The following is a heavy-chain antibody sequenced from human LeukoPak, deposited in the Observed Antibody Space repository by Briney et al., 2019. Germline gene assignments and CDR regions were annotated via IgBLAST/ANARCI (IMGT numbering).Heavy chain of an antibody. CDR2: INPSAGST. Sequence: ASVEVSCKASGYTFTNYFMHWVRQAPGQGLEWMGIINPSAGSTTYAQKFQGRVTMTRDTSTSTVYMELSSLRSEDTAVYYCARGSGSGNYYDAFNIWGQGTRVTVSS. D-gene: IGHD3-10*01. V-gene: IGHV1-46*01. CDR1: GYTFTNYF. J-gene: IGHJ3*02. CDR3: ARGSGSGNYYDAFNI.